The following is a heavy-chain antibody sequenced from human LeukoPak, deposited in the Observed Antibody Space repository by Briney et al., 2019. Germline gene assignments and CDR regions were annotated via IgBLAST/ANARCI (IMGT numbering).Heavy chain of an antibody. D-gene: IGHD2-21*02. CDR2: ISRTGGRT. CDR3: AKDDLGDWPPLFDS. J-gene: IGHJ4*02. V-gene: IGHV3-23*01. Sequence: GGSLRLSCAASGFTFINYGMSWVRQAPGKGLEWVSAISRTGGRTDYADSVKGRFTISRDNSQNTPYLHMSSLRVEDTAKYYCAKDDLGDWPPLFDSWGQGTLVTVSS. CDR1: GFTFINYG.